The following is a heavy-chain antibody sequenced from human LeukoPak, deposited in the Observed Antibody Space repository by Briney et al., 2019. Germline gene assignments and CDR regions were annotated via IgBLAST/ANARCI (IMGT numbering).Heavy chain of an antibody. D-gene: IGHD6-13*01. CDR1: GFTFSHYA. V-gene: IGHV3-20*04. CDR3: ARGTLKAAATDFDY. J-gene: IGHJ4*02. Sequence: GGSLRLSCAASGFTFSHYAMSWVRQAPGKGLEWVSGINWNGGSTGYADSVKGRLTISRDNAKNSLYLQMNSLRAEDTALYYCARGTLKAAATDFDYWGQGTLVTVSS. CDR2: INWNGGST.